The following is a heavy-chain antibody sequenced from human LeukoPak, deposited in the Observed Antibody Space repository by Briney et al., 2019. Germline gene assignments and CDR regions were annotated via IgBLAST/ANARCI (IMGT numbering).Heavy chain of an antibody. CDR2: IYYSGST. Sequence: SETLSLTCTVSGGSISSYYWNWIRRPPGKGLEWIGYIYYSGSTNYNPSLTSRVTISVDTSKNQFSLKLSSVTAADTAVYYCARQVQDYYFDYWGQGTLVTVSS. CDR1: GGSISSYY. J-gene: IGHJ4*02. D-gene: IGHD2-15*01. CDR3: ARQVQDYYFDY. V-gene: IGHV4-59*08.